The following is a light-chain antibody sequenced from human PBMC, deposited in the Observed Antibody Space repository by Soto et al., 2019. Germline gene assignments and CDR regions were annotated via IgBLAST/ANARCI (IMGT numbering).Light chain of an antibody. CDR3: SSYSSSNNLPVV. Sequence: QSGLTQPPSASGSPGQSVTISCTGTSSDVCGYNYVSWYQQHPGKAHKLMIYEVSKPPSGVPDRFSGSKSGNTASLAVSGLQPEDEGDYSCSSYSSSNNLPVVFGRGTQLTVL. J-gene: IGLJ2*01. V-gene: IGLV2-8*01. CDR2: EVS. CDR1: SSDVCGYNY.